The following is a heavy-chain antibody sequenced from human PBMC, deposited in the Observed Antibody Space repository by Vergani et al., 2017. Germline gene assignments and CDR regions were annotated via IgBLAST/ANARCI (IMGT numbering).Heavy chain of an antibody. CDR2: VDPEDGET. Sequence: EVQLVQSGAEVKKPGATMKISCKVSGYTFTDHYMHWVTQAPGKGLEWMGLVDPEDGETIYAEKFKDRVTIAADTSTDTAHLELSSLRSEDTAVYYCATPQTVTTGGMEVWGQGTTVSVSS. CDR3: ATPQTVTTGGMEV. V-gene: IGHV1-69-2*01. CDR1: GYTFTDHY. D-gene: IGHD4-17*01. J-gene: IGHJ6*02.